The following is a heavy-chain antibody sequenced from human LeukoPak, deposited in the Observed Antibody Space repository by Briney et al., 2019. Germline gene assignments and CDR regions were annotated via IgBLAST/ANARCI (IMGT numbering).Heavy chain of an antibody. CDR1: GGSISTYY. V-gene: IGHV4-59*01. Sequence: SETLSLTCTVSGGSISTYYWSWIRQPPGKGLEWIGYIYDSGSTNYNPSLKSRVTISVDTSKNQFSLKLSSVTAADTAVFYCASLTTADAFDIWGQGTMVTVSS. D-gene: IGHD3-22*01. J-gene: IGHJ3*02. CDR2: IYDSGST. CDR3: ASLTTADAFDI.